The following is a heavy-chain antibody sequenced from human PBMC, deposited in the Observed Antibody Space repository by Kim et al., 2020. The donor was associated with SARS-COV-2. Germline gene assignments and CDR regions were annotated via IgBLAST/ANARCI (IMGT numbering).Heavy chain of an antibody. J-gene: IGHJ6*02. Sequence: KGRFTISRDNSKNTLYLQMNSLRAEDTAVYYCARDLRRIAAAGKYYGMDVWGQGTTVTVSS. CDR3: ARDLRRIAAAGKYYGMDV. D-gene: IGHD6-13*01. V-gene: IGHV3-30*07.